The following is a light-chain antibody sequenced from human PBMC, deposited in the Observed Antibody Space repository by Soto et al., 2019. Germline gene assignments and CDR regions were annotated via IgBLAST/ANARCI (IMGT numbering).Light chain of an antibody. CDR3: QQSYSTLGT. Sequence: DIQMTQSPSSLSASVGDRVTITCRASQTIIRYLNWYQQKPGKAPRLLIYAASSLQTGVPSRFSGSGSGTDFTLTISSLQPEDSATYYCQQSYSTLGTFGQGTKLEIK. V-gene: IGKV1-39*01. CDR2: AAS. CDR1: QTIIRY. J-gene: IGKJ2*01.